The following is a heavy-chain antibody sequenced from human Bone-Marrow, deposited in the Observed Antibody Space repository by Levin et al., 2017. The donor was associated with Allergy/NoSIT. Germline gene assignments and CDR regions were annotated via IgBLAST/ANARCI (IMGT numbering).Heavy chain of an antibody. CDR3: ARAPRRYGDYSDALDL. J-gene: IGHJ3*01. CDR2: ISYDGAYK. Sequence: GGSLRLSCEASGFTFSTHTMHWVRQPPGGGLVWVALISYDGAYKYYADSVEGRFTISRDNSKKSVYLQMNSLGDGDRAVYYCARAPRRYGDYSDALDLWGQGTVVTVSP. D-gene: IGHD4-17*01. CDR1: GFTFSTHT. V-gene: IGHV3-30-3*01.